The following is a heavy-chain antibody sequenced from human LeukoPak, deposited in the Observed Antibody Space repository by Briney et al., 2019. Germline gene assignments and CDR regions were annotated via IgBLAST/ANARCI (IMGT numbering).Heavy chain of an antibody. CDR2: IYPGDSDT. Sequence: GESLKISCKGSGYSFTSYWIAWVRQTPGKGLEWMGIIYPGDSDTTYSPCFQGQVTISVDKSISTAYLLWSSLKASDTAMYYCARRVLDYGVETFEYWGQGTLVTVSS. V-gene: IGHV5-51*01. CDR3: ARRVLDYGVETFEY. CDR1: GYSFTSYW. J-gene: IGHJ4*02. D-gene: IGHD4-17*01.